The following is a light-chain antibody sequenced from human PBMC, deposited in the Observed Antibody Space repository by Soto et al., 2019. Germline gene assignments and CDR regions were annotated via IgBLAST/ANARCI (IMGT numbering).Light chain of an antibody. J-gene: IGLJ2*01. CDR2: DVS. Sequence: QSALTQPASVSGSPGQSITISCTGTSTDVDTYNYVSWYQQHPGKAPKLILYDVSKWPSGVSNRFSGSKSGNTASLTISGHQAEDEADYYCSSYASGNTVIFGGGTKLTVL. V-gene: IGLV2-14*03. CDR3: SSYASGNTVI. CDR1: STDVDTYNY.